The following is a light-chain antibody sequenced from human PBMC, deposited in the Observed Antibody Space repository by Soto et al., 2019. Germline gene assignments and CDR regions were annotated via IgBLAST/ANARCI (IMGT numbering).Light chain of an antibody. V-gene: IGLV3-21*02. CDR1: NIGRRS. J-gene: IGLJ2*01. CDR2: DDS. Sequence: SYELTQPPSVSVAPGQTARITCGGNNIGRRSVHWCQQKPGQAPVLVVSDDSDRPSGIPERFSGSNSGNTATLNITRVEAGDEADYYCQVWDTFSDHVVFGGGTKLTVL. CDR3: QVWDTFSDHVV.